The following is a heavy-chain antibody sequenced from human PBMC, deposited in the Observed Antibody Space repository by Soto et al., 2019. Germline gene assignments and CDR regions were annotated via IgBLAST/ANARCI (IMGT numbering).Heavy chain of an antibody. J-gene: IGHJ4*02. Sequence: QVQLVESGGGVVQPGRSLRLSCAASGFTFSSYAMHWVRQAPGKGLEWVAVISYDGSNKYYADSVKGRFTISRDNSKNTLDLQMNSLRAEDTAVYYCAREPWLQALPDYWGQGTLVTVST. D-gene: IGHD5-12*01. CDR2: ISYDGSNK. CDR3: AREPWLQALPDY. V-gene: IGHV3-30-3*01. CDR1: GFTFSSYA.